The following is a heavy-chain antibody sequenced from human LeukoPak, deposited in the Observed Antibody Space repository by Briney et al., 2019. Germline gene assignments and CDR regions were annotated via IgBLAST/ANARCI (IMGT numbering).Heavy chain of an antibody. CDR1: GYTFTGYY. CDR3: ARGAIKDPGLLWFGEWLFDP. D-gene: IGHD3-10*01. CDR2: INPNNVAT. Sequence: ASVKVSCKASGYTFTGYYMHWLRQAPGQGLEWMGWINPNNVATDYAPKFQGRVTMTRDTSISTAYMELSRLTSDDTAVYYCARGAIKDPGLLWFGEWLFDPWGQGTLVTVSS. V-gene: IGHV1-2*02. J-gene: IGHJ5*02.